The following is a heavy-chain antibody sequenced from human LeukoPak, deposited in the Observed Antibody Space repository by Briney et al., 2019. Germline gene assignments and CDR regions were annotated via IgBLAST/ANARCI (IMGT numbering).Heavy chain of an antibody. D-gene: IGHD6-13*01. CDR1: GYTFTSYA. V-gene: IGHV7-4-1*02. CDR2: INTNTGNP. Sequence: ASVKVSCKASGYTFTSYAMNWVRQAPGQGLEWMGWINTNTGNPTYAQGFTGRFVFSLDTSVSTAYLQISSLKAEDTAVYYCARSRLTQPRIIAAQTWFDPWGQGTLVTVSS. CDR3: ARSRLTQPRIIAAQTWFDP. J-gene: IGHJ5*02.